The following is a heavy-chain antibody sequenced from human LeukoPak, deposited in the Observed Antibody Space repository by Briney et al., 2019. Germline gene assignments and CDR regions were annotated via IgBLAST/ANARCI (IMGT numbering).Heavy chain of an antibody. D-gene: IGHD3-22*01. Sequence: GSLRLSCAASGFTFSSYSMNWVRQAPGKGLEWVSSISSSSSYIYYADSVKGRFTISRDNAKNSLYLQMNSLRAEDTAVYYCARDRGKKYYYDSSGYYSVSAFDIWGQGTMVTVSS. CDR2: ISSSSSYI. J-gene: IGHJ3*02. CDR3: ARDRGKKYYYDSSGYYSVSAFDI. V-gene: IGHV3-21*01. CDR1: GFTFSSYS.